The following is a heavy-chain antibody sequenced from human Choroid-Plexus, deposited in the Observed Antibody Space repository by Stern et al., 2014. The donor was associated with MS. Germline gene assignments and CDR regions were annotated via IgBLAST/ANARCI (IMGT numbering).Heavy chain of an antibody. V-gene: IGHV3-30*03. CDR3: ARDRHWLTYYFDY. J-gene: IGHJ4*02. CDR1: GFIFSSFG. D-gene: IGHD3-9*01. CDR2: ISYDGTTK. Sequence: VQLVQSGGGVVQPGRPLRLSCIGSGFIFSSFGMHWVRQAPGKGLEWVAFISYDGTTKDYAVSVKGRFTISRDNSNNTLWMRMSSLRPEDTAVYYCARDRHWLTYYFDYWGQGSLVTVSS.